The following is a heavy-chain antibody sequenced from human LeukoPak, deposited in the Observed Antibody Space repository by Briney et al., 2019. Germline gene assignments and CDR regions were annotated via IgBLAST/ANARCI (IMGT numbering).Heavy chain of an antibody. J-gene: IGHJ5*02. CDR3: ARVERRSTRFDP. D-gene: IGHD1-1*01. V-gene: IGHV1-2*02. CDR1: GYTFTSYY. Sequence: ASVKVSCKASGYTFTSYYMHWVRQAPGQGLEWMGWINPNSGGTNYAQKFQGRVTMTRDTSISTAYMELSRLRSDDTAVYYCARVERRSTRFDPWGQGTLVTVSS. CDR2: INPNSGGT.